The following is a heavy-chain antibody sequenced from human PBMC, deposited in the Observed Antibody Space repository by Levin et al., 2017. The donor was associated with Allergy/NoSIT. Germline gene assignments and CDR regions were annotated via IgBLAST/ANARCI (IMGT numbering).Heavy chain of an antibody. CDR1: GFTFRTYR. CDR3: ARNGDSSSFTDAFDI. D-gene: IGHD4-17*01. CDR2: IESDGSTT. Sequence: LSLTCAASGFTFRTYRMHWVRQAPGEGLVWVSRIESDGSTTTYADSVKGRFTISRDNAKNTLYLQMNSLRAEDTAVYYCARNGDSSSFTDAFDIWGQGTMVTVSS. V-gene: IGHV3-74*01. J-gene: IGHJ3*02.